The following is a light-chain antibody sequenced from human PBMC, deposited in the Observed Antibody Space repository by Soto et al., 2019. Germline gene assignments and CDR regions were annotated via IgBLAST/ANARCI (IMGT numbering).Light chain of an antibody. CDR3: QQYGSSGT. CDR2: GAS. V-gene: IGKV3-20*01. Sequence: EIVLTQSPATLSLSPGERATLSCRASQSVRSNLAWYQQKPGQAPSLLIYGASNRATGIPDRFSGSGSGTDFTLTISRLEPEDFAVYYCQQYGSSGTFGQGTKVDIK. J-gene: IGKJ1*01. CDR1: QSVRSN.